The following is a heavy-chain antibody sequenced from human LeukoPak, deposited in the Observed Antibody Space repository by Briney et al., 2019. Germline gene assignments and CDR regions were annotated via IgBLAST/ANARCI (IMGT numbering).Heavy chain of an antibody. Sequence: GGSLRLSCAASGFTFSGYGMHWVRQAPGKGLEWVAVISYDGSNKYYADSVKGRFTISRDNSKNTLYLQMNSLRAEDTAVYYCARERWIPYEWGQGTLVTVSS. CDR1: GFTFSGYG. CDR2: ISYDGSNK. J-gene: IGHJ4*02. D-gene: IGHD5-18*01. CDR3: ARERWIPYE. V-gene: IGHV3-30*03.